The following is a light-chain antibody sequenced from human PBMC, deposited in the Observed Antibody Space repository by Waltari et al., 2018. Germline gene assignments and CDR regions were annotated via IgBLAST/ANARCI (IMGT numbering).Light chain of an antibody. J-gene: IGKJ5*01. CDR1: HSVAHS. CDR2: DVF. CDR3: QQRRDWPIT. V-gene: IGKV3-11*01. Sequence: EIVLTQSPATLYLFPGDRATISCRASHSVAHSLAWYPQKLGQTPRLLIYDVFYRATGIPARFSGRGSGTDFTLTISSLEPEDFALYFCQQRRDWPITFGQGTRLEIK.